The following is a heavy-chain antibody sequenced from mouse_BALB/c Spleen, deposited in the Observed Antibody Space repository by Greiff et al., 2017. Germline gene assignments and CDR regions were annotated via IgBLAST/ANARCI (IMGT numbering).Heavy chain of an antibody. V-gene: IGHV5-12-1*01. J-gene: IGHJ3*01. CDR2: ISSGGGST. CDR1: GFAFSSYD. CDR3: ARQRGSYDYGAWFAY. Sequence: DVKLVESGGGLVKPGGSLKLSCAASGFAFSSYDMSWVRQTPEKRLEWVAYISSGGGSTYYPDTVKGRFTISRDNAKNTLYLQMSSLKSEDTAMYYCARQRGSYDYGAWFAYWGQGTLVTVSA. D-gene: IGHD2-4*01.